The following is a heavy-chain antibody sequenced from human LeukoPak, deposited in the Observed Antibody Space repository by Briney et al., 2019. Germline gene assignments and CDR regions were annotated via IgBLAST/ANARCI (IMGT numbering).Heavy chain of an antibody. J-gene: IGHJ6*03. CDR1: GFTFSSYS. Sequence: GGSLRLSCAASGFTFSSYSMNWVRQAPGKGLEWVAFIRYDGSNKYYADSVKGRFTISRDNSKNTLYLQMNSLRAEDTAVYYCAKGSGLLWFGEESGSNYYMDVWGKGTTVTISS. D-gene: IGHD3-10*01. V-gene: IGHV3-30*02. CDR3: AKGSGLLWFGEESGSNYYMDV. CDR2: IRYDGSNK.